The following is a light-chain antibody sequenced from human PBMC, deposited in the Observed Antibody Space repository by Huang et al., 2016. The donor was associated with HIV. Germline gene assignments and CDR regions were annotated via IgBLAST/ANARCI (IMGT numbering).Light chain of an antibody. Sequence: DIVMTQSPDSLAVSLGERATIDCKSSRSVLYSSKNKNYLAWYQQKPGQPPKLRIHWASTRESGVHDRFSGSGSGTDFTLTISSLQAEDVAVYYCKQYYSIPLTFGGGTKVEIK. V-gene: IGKV4-1*01. CDR1: RSVLYSSKNKNY. J-gene: IGKJ4*01. CDR2: WAS. CDR3: KQYYSIPLT.